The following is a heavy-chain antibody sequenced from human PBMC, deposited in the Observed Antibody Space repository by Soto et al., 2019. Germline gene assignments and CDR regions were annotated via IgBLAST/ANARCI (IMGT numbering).Heavy chain of an antibody. Sequence: EVQLLESGGGLVQPGGSLRLSCAASGFSFSSYAMSWVRQAPGKGLEWVSAISGSGGSAYYADSVKGRFTFSRDNSKDTLYLQMNSLGDEETAVYYCAKQGAAQGYVDVWGKGTTVTVSS. CDR3: AKQGAAQGYVDV. CDR1: GFSFSSYA. D-gene: IGHD6-6*01. V-gene: IGHV3-23*01. CDR2: ISGSGGSA. J-gene: IGHJ6*03.